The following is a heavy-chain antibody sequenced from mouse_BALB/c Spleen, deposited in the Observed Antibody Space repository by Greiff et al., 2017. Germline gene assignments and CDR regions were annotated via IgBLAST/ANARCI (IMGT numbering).Heavy chain of an antibody. V-gene: IGHV1S81*02. D-gene: IGHD1-1*01. CDR2: INPSNGRT. J-gene: IGHJ2*01. Sequence: QVQLKQPGAELVKPGASVKLSCKASGYTFTSYWMHWVKQRPGQGLEWIGEINPSNGRTNYNEKFKSKATLTVDKSSSTAYMQLSSLTSEDSAVYYCARGGAYYYGSSYFDYWGQGTTLTVSS. CDR1: GYTFTSYW. CDR3: ARGGAYYYGSSYFDY.